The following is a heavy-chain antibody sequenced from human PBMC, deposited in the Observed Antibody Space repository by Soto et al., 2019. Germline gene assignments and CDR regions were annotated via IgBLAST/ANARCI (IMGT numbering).Heavy chain of an antibody. CDR1: GFTFRNYW. J-gene: IGHJ4*02. Sequence: VQLVEAGGNLVQPGGSLRLSCAASGFTFRNYWMTWVRQAPAKGLEWVADIHPDGSETYYVDSVRGRFTISRDNAENSLYVRLNSLRDDDTAVYYCTRNRGWHHLDNWGQGALVTVSS. CDR2: IHPDGSET. D-gene: IGHD6-19*01. V-gene: IGHV3-7*04. CDR3: TRNRGWHHLDN.